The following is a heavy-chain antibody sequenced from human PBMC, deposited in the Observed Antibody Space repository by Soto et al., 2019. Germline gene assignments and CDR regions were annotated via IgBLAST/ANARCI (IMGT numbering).Heavy chain of an antibody. CDR3: ARDFGGINWFDP. V-gene: IGHV3-23*01. J-gene: IGHJ5*02. D-gene: IGHD1-26*01. CDR1: GFTFSDYA. CDR2: IDASGGST. Sequence: GGSLRLSCAASGFTFSDYAMSWVRQAPGKGLEWVSLIDASGGSTNYAQKFQGRITMTRDTSTSTVYMELSSLRSEDTAVYYCARDFGGINWFDPWGQGTLVTVSS.